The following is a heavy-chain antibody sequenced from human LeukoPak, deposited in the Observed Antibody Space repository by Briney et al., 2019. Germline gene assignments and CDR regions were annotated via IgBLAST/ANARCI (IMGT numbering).Heavy chain of an antibody. CDR3: ARDSSGPDFDY. D-gene: IGHD6-19*01. Sequence: GGSLRLSCAASGFTFSSYSMNWVRQAPGKGLGWVSYISSSSSTIYYADSVKGRFTISRDNAKNSLYLQMNSLRAEDTAVYYCARDSSGPDFDYWGQGTLVTVSS. V-gene: IGHV3-48*01. CDR1: GFTFSSYS. CDR2: ISSSSSTI. J-gene: IGHJ4*02.